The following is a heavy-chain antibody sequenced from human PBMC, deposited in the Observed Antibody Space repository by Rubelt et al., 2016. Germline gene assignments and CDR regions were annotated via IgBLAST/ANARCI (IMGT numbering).Heavy chain of an antibody. V-gene: IGHV3-23*01. J-gene: IGHJ3*02. CDR1: GFTFSNYA. Sequence: EVQLLESGGGLVQPGGSLRLSCAASGFTFSNYAMIWVRQAPGRGLEWVSGIRASGGGSIYANSVKGRFTISRDNSNNTLYLQRNDLRAEDTAIYYCVRDPNGDFFGAFDMWGQGTMVTVSS. D-gene: IGHD4-17*01. CDR2: IRASGGGS. CDR3: VRDPNGDFFGAFDM.